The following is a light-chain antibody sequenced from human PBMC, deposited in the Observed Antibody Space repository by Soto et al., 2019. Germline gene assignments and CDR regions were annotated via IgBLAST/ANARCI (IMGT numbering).Light chain of an antibody. CDR1: SSDVGDYDY. J-gene: IGLJ2*01. CDR3: SSYTSSSALV. CDR2: EVS. Sequence: QSALTQPASVSGSPGQSITISCTGTSSDVGDYDYVSWYQQHAGTAPKLIISEVSNRPSGISNRFSGSKSGNTASLTISGLQAEDEADYYCSSYTSSSALVFGGGTKVTVL. V-gene: IGLV2-14*01.